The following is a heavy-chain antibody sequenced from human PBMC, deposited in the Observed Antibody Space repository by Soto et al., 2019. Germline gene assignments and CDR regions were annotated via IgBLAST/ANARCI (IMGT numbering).Heavy chain of an antibody. CDR3: AREAASDPSFYYHYMDV. D-gene: IGHD3-10*01. CDR1: GYTFSNYN. J-gene: IGHJ6*03. CDR2: MNPDSGNT. V-gene: IGHV1-8*01. Sequence: QEQLVQSGAEVKKPGAPVKVSCKASGYTFSNYNINWVRQASGQGLEWMGWMNPDSGNTGYAEKFQGRVTTTRNSSISTAYMELSGLRSEDTAVYYCAREAASDPSFYYHYMDVWGKGPTVTVSS.